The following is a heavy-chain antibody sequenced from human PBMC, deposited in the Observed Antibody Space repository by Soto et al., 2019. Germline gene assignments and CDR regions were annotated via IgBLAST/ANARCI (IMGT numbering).Heavy chain of an antibody. Sequence: GGSLRLSCAASGFTFSDYYMSWIRQAPGKGLEWVSYISSSSSYTNYADSVKGRFTISRDNAKNSLYLQMNSLRAEDTAVYYCARVGVGIVVVPAAIFSFDYWGQGTLVTVSS. CDR1: GFTFSDYY. D-gene: IGHD2-2*01. J-gene: IGHJ4*02. CDR2: ISSSSSYT. CDR3: ARVGVGIVVVPAAIFSFDY. V-gene: IGHV3-11*05.